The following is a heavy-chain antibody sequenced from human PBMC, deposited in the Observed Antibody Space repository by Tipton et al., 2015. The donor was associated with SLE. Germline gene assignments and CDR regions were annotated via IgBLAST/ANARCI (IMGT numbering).Heavy chain of an antibody. CDR3: AKGVIAAHCYGMDV. J-gene: IGHJ6*02. V-gene: IGHV3-23*01. CDR2: ISGSGGST. CDR1: GFTFSSYA. D-gene: IGHD6-6*01. Sequence: SLRLSCAASGFTFSSYAMSWIRQAPGKGLEWVSAISGSGGSTYYADSVKGRFTISRDNSKNTLYLQMNSLRAEDTAVYYCAKGVIAAHCYGMDVWGQGTTVTVSS.